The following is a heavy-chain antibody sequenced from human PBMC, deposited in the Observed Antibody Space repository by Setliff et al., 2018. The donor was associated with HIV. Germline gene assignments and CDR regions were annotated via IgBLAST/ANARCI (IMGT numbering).Heavy chain of an antibody. V-gene: IGHV4-61*02. D-gene: IGHD6-13*01. Sequence: SETLSLTCTVSGGSISSGIYYWSWIRQPAGKGLEWIGRIYTSGSTKYNPSLESRVTISVDTSKNQFSLRLSSVTAADTAVYYCARDRPSSSWYFNAFDIWGQGTMVTVSS. CDR3: ARDRPSSSWYFNAFDI. CDR2: IYTSGST. J-gene: IGHJ3*02. CDR1: GGSISSGIYY.